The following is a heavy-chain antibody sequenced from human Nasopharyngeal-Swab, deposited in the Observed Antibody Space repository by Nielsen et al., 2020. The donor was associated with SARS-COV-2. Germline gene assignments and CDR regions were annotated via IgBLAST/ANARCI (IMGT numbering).Heavy chain of an antibody. Sequence: SCTVSGGSISSGSYYWSWIRQPAGKGLEWIGRIYTSGSTNYNPSLKSRVTISVDTSKNQFSLKLSSVTAADTAVYYCARDMVDDYGDAGPSYYYYGMDVWGQGTTVTVSS. CDR2: IYTSGST. D-gene: IGHD4-17*01. V-gene: IGHV4-61*02. J-gene: IGHJ6*02. CDR1: GGSISSGSYY. CDR3: ARDMVDDYGDAGPSYYYYGMDV.